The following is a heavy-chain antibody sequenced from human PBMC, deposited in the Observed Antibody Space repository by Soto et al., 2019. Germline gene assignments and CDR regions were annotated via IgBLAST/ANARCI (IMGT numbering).Heavy chain of an antibody. CDR3: ARGSAMVTFYYYYGMDV. CDR2: INPNSGGT. CDR1: GYTFTGYY. Sequence: ASVKVSCKASGYTFTGYYMHWVRQAPGQGLEWMGWINPNSGGTNYAQKFQGWVTMTRDTSISTAYMELSRLRSDDTAVYYCARGSAMVTFYYYYGMDVWGQGTKVTVSS. D-gene: IGHD5-18*01. J-gene: IGHJ6*02. V-gene: IGHV1-2*04.